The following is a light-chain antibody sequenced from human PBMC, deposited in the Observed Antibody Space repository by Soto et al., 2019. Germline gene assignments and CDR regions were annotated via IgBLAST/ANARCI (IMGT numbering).Light chain of an antibody. CDR3: QQNNRWPHIT. J-gene: IGKJ5*01. CDR2: GAS. V-gene: IGKV3-15*01. CDR1: QSVRSS. Sequence: EIVMAQSPATLSLSPGERATLSCRASQSVRSSFSAWYQQKPGQAPSLLIYGASTRATGIPARFSGSGSGTEFTLTINSLQSEDSAVYFCQQNNRWPHITFGQGTRLEIK.